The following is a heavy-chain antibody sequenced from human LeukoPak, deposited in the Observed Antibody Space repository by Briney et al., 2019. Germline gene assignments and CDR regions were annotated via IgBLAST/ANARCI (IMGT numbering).Heavy chain of an antibody. D-gene: IGHD3-3*01. J-gene: IGHJ5*02. CDR2: INPSGGT. V-gene: IGHV1-46*01. CDR1: GYTFSIYN. Sequence: ASVKVSCKASGYTFSIYNMHWVRQAPGQGLEWMGIINPSGGTSYAQKLQGRITMTRDTSTSTVYMELSSLRSEDTAVYYCARSRLLNYDFWSGWFDPWGQGTLVTVSS. CDR3: ARSRLLNYDFWSGWFDP.